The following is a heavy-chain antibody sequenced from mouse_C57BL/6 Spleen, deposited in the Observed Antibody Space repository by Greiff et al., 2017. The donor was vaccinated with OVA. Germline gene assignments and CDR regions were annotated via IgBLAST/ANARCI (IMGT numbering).Heavy chain of an antibody. CDR3: ATLGEGFDY. V-gene: IGHV2-9-1*01. D-gene: IGHD4-1*01. CDR1: GFSFTSYA. J-gene: IGHJ2*01. Sequence: VMLVESGPGLVAPSQSLSITCTVSGFSFTSYAISWVRQPPGKGLEWLGVIWTGGGTNYNSALNSRLSISKDNSKSQVFLKMNSLQTDDTARYYCATLGEGFDYWGQGTTRTVSS. CDR2: IWTGGGT.